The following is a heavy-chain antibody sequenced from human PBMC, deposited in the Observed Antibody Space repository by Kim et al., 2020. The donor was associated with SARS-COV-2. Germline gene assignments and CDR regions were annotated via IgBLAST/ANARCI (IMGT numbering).Heavy chain of an antibody. Sequence: GGSLRLSCAASGFTISSYGMSWVRQAPGKGLEWVANIRQDGNGKYYADSVKGRFTISRDNAKNSLYLQMNRLRAEDTAVYYCTRAGGWYWGQGSLVTVSS. CDR2: IRQDGNGK. CDR3: TRAGGWY. CDR1: GFTISSYG. D-gene: IGHD3-16*01. J-gene: IGHJ4*02. V-gene: IGHV3-7*03.